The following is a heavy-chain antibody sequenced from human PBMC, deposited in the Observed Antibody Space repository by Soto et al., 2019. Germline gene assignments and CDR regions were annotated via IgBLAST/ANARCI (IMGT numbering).Heavy chain of an antibody. D-gene: IGHD6-19*01. CDR1: GFTFSSYS. V-gene: IGHV3-48*01. Sequence: GGSLRLSCAASGFTFSSYSMNWVRQAPGKGLEWVSYISSSSSTIYYADSVKGRFTISRDNAKNSLYLQMNSLRAEDTAVYYCGKWLAQGIFDYWGQGTLVTVSS. CDR3: GKWLAQGIFDY. CDR2: ISSSSSTI. J-gene: IGHJ4*02.